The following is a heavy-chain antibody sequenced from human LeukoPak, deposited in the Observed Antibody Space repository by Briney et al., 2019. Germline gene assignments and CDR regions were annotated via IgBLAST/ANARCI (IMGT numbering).Heavy chain of an antibody. CDR1: GFTFSSYA. CDR3: ARVGRSRAFDI. Sequence: PGGSLRLSCAASGFTFSSYAMHWVRQAPGKGLEWVAVISYDGSNKYYADSVKGRFTISRDNSKNTLYLQMNSLRAEDTAAYYCARVGRSRAFDIWGLGTMVTVSS. V-gene: IGHV3-30*04. J-gene: IGHJ3*02. CDR2: ISYDGSNK.